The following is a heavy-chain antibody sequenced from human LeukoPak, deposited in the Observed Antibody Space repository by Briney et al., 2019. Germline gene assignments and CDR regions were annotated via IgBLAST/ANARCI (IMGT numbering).Heavy chain of an antibody. J-gene: IGHJ5*02. CDR2: ISYDGSNK. D-gene: IGHD6-13*01. CDR3: AKAVTRYSSSWSGFDP. Sequence: GRSLRLSCAASGFSFSTFAMHWARQAPGKGLEWVAVISYDGSNKYYADSVKGRFTISRDNSKNTLYLQMNSLRAEDTAVYYCAKAVTRYSSSWSGFDPWGQGTLVTVSS. V-gene: IGHV3-30*04. CDR1: GFSFSTFA.